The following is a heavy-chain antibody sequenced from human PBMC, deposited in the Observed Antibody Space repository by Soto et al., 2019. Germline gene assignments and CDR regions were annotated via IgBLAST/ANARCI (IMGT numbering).Heavy chain of an antibody. Sequence: GGSLRLSCAASGFTFSSYIMNWVRQAPGKGLEWVSSISSSSSYIYYADSVKGRFTISRDNAKNSLYLQMNSLRAEDTAVYYCARDPESITGTTSRPMDVWGQGTTVTVSS. D-gene: IGHD1-7*01. J-gene: IGHJ6*02. V-gene: IGHV3-21*01. CDR1: GFTFSSYI. CDR3: ARDPESITGTTSRPMDV. CDR2: ISSSSSYI.